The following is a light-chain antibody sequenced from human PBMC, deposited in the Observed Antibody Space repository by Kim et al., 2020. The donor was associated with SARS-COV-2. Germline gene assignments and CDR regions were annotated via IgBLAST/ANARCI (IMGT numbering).Light chain of an antibody. V-gene: IGLV3-21*04. Sequence: VYAAPVMTARSTCGSDTLAHSTVHRYQLRPAKAYMVVIYYGTDRPSGIPERFTGSSSGNTAILIISRVEVCDEADYYCQVLNSGVVIGGGTQLTVL. CDR2: YGT. J-gene: IGLJ2*01. CDR3: QVLNSGVV. CDR1: TLAHST.